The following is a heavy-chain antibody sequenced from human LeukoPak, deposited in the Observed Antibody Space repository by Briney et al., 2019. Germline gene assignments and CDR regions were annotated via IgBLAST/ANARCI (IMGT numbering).Heavy chain of an antibody. V-gene: IGHV1-69*13. CDR3: AREGTSPKGGPMYAFDI. D-gene: IGHD2-2*01. CDR2: IIPIFGTA. CDR1: GGTFSSYA. J-gene: IGHJ3*02. Sequence: SVKVSCKASGGTFSSYAISWVRQAPGQGLEWMGGIIPIFGTANYAQKFQGRVTITADESTSTAYMELSSLRSEDTAVYYCAREGTSPKGGPMYAFDIWGQGTMVTASP.